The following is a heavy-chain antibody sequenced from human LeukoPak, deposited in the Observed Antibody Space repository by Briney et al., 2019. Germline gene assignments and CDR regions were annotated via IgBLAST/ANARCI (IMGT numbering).Heavy chain of an antibody. CDR2: ISGSGGST. D-gene: IGHD6-19*01. CDR3: AKVWTILGSGWYGGYFDY. V-gene: IGHV3-23*01. Sequence: GGSLRLSCAASGFTFSSYAMSWVRQAPGKGLEWVSAISGSGGSTYYADSVKGRFTISRDNSKNTLYLQMNSLRAEDTAVYYCAKVWTILGSGWYGGYFDYWGQGTLVTVSS. CDR1: GFTFSSYA. J-gene: IGHJ4*02.